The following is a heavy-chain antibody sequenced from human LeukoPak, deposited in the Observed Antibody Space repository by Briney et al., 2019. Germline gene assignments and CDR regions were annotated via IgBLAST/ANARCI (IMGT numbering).Heavy chain of an antibody. J-gene: IGHJ5*02. CDR2: INPNSGGT. D-gene: IGHD2-21*01. V-gene: IGHV1-2*02. CDR1: GYTFTDYY. Sequence: SSVTVSCKTSGYTFTDYYMHWVRQAPGQGLEWLGWINPNSGGTSSAQKFQGRVTMTRDTSITTVYMEVSWLTSDDTAIYYCARADRLHGGPYLIGPWGQGTLVTVSS. CDR3: ARADRLHGGPYLIGP.